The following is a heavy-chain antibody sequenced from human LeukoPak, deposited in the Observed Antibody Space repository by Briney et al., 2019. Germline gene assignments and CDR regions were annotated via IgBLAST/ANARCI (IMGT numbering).Heavy chain of an antibody. CDR1: GGSISSSSHF. CDR2: IYYSGST. J-gene: IGHJ4*02. D-gene: IGHD1-7*01. V-gene: IGHV4-39*01. Sequence: SETLSLTCTVFGGSISSSSHFWAWIRQPPGKGLEYIGSIYYSGSTYYNPSLKSRVTISVDTSKNQFSLRLSSVTAADTAVYYCARHGTGTPGDYWGQGTLVTVSS. CDR3: ARHGTGTPGDY.